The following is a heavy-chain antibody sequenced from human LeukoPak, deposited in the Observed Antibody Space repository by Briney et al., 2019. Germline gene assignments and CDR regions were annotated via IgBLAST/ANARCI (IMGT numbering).Heavy chain of an antibody. J-gene: IGHJ5*02. CDR2: INHSGST. D-gene: IGHD3-3*01. V-gene: IGHV4-34*01. CDR1: GGSFSGYY. CDR3: ARAVWPYYDFWSGHNWFDP. Sequence: SETLSLTCAVYGGSFSGYYWSWIRQPPGKGLEWIGEINHSGSTNYNPSLKSRVTISVDTSKNQFSLKLSSVTAADTAVYYCARAVWPYYDFWSGHNWFDPWGQGTLVTAS.